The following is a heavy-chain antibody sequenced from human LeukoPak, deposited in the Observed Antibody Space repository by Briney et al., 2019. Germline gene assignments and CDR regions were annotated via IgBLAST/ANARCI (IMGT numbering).Heavy chain of an antibody. CDR1: GFTFSSYW. V-gene: IGHV3-74*01. D-gene: IGHD5-12*01. J-gene: IGHJ6*03. CDR3: IRTLIVATSPYMDV. Sequence: PGGSLRLSCAASGFTFSSYWMHWVRQAPGKGLVWVSRVNSDGTGTTYADSVEGRFTISRDNAKNTVYLQMHSLRAEDTAIYYCIRTLIVATSPYMDVWGKGTMVTVSS. CDR2: VNSDGTGT.